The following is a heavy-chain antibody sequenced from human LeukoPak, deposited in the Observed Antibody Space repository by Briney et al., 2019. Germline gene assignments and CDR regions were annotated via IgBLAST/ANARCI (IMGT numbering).Heavy chain of an antibody. CDR1: GYIFTSYW. J-gene: IGHJ4*02. Sequence: GESLKISCKGSGYIFTSYWIGWMLQLPGKGLEWMGIIYPGDSDTRYSPSFQGQVTISADKSISTAYLQWSSLKASDTAMYYCARSRSPGSSGYYDYWGQGTLVTVSS. D-gene: IGHD6-19*01. V-gene: IGHV5-51*01. CDR3: ARSRSPGSSGYYDY. CDR2: IYPGDSDT.